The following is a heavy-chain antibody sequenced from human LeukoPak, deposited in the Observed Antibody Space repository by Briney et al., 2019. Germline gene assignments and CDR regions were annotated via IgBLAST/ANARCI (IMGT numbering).Heavy chain of an antibody. J-gene: IGHJ4*02. CDR1: GFTFNRDW. CDR2: IKEDGSEK. CDR3: ATKEPSTSGWSY. D-gene: IGHD6-19*01. Sequence: GGSLRLSCAASGFTFNRDWTACVRQAPGNGLEWVANIKEDGSEKNYVDSVKGRFTISRDNAENSVYLQMNDLRAEDTGVYYCATKEPSTSGWSYWGQGTLVAVSS. V-gene: IGHV3-7*01.